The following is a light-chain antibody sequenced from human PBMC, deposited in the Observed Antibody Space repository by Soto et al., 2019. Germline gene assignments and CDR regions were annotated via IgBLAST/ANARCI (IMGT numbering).Light chain of an antibody. CDR3: QQYGNSPIT. J-gene: IGKJ5*01. Sequence: IVLTQSPGTLSLSPGERATLSCGASQSVSSSRLAWYQQKPALAPRLLIYDASSRATGIPDRFSGSGSGTDFTLTISRLEPEDFAVYYCQQYGNSPITFGQGTRLEIK. CDR2: DAS. CDR1: QSVSSSR. V-gene: IGKV3D-20*01.